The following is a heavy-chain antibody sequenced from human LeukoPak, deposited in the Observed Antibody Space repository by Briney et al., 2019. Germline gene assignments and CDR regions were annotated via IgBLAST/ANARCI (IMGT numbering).Heavy chain of an antibody. V-gene: IGHV3-30*04. CDR3: ARDHSFDSSGWYPDSDEYGNYFDY. J-gene: IGHJ4*02. CDR1: GFTFSSYA. Sequence: GGSLRLSCAASGFTFSSYAMHWVRQAPGKGLEWVAVISYDGSNKYYADSVKGRFTISRDNSKNTLYLQMNSLRAEDTAVYYCARDHSFDSSGWYPDSDEYGNYFDYWGQGTLVTVSS. CDR2: ISYDGSNK. D-gene: IGHD6-19*01.